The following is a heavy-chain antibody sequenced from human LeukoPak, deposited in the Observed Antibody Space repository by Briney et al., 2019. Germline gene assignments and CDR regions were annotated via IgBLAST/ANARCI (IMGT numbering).Heavy chain of an antibody. CDR2: IYYSGST. D-gene: IGHD5-24*01. V-gene: IGHV4-59*02. CDR1: DDSVTMYY. Sequence: SETLSLTCSVSDDSVTMYYWTWIRQPPGKGLEWIGYIYYSGSTNYNPSLKSRVTISVDTSKNQSSLKLSSVTAADTAVYYCARGAAKRWLQLMEFDYWGQGTLVTVSS. CDR3: ARGAAKRWLQLMEFDY. J-gene: IGHJ4*02.